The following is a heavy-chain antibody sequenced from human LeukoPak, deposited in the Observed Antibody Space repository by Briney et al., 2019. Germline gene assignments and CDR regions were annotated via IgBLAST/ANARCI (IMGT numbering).Heavy chain of an antibody. D-gene: IGHD3-16*01. Sequence: GGSLRLSCAASQFTFSSHAMNWVRQAPGKGLDWVAVMSFDGSHIYYADSVKGRFTISRDNSNNTLFLQMNSLNADDTAVYYCARGGTYYYQYYYMDVWAKGPRSPSP. V-gene: IGHV3-30*01. CDR2: MSFDGSHI. CDR1: QFTFSSHA. J-gene: IGHJ6*03. CDR3: ARGGTYYYQYYYMDV.